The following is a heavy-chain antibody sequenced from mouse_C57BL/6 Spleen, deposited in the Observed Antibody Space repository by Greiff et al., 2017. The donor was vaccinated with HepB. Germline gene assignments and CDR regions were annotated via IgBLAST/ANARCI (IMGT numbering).Heavy chain of an antibody. CDR1: GYTFTSYW. J-gene: IGHJ3*01. D-gene: IGHD2-1*01. CDR2: IDPSDSYT. Sequence: QVQLQQPVAELVMPGASVKLSCKASGYTFTSYWMHWVKQRPGQGLEWIGEIDPSDSYTNYNQKFKGKSTLTVDKSSSTAYMQLSSLTSEDSAVYYCARSHYGNYVSWFAYWGQGTLVTVSA. CDR3: ARSHYGNYVSWFAY. V-gene: IGHV1-69*01.